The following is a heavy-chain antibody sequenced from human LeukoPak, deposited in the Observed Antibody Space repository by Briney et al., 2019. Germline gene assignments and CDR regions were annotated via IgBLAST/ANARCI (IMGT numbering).Heavy chain of an antibody. CDR3: ARVLSGTATD. V-gene: IGHV4-34*01. D-gene: IGHD1-1*01. J-gene: IGHJ4*02. CDR1: GGSFSGYY. CDR2: INHSGST. Sequence: SETLSLTCAVYGGSFSGYYWSWIRQPPGKGLEWIGEINHSGSTNYNPSLKSRVTISVDTSKNQFSLKLSSVTAADTAVYYCARVLSGTATDWGQGTLVTVSS.